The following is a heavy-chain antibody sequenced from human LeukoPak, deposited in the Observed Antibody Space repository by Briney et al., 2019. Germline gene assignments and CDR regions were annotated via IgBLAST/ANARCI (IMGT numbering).Heavy chain of an antibody. V-gene: IGHV3-21*01. Sequence: PGGSLRLSCAASGFTFSSYSMNWVRQAPGKGLEWVSSISSSSSYIYYADSVKGRFTISRDNAKNSLYLQMNSLRAEDTAVYYCARGRVLGYSYGYCSYWGQGTLVTVSS. CDR3: ARGRVLGYSYGYCSY. CDR2: ISSSSSYI. J-gene: IGHJ4*02. D-gene: IGHD5-18*01. CDR1: GFTFSSYS.